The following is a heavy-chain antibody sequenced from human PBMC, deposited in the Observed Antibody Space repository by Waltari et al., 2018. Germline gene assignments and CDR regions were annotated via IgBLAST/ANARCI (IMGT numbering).Heavy chain of an antibody. CDR3: ARDHLGSGLYGGGHAFDI. D-gene: IGHD6-19*01. CDR1: GGSISSGGSY. Sequence: QGQLQESGPGLVKPSQTLSLTGTVSGGSISSGGSYWSWIRQHPGKVMEWLGYIYYRWSTYYNPALKSLVTISVDTSTSQSSLKLSSVPAADTAVYSCARDHLGSGLYGGGHAFDIWGQGTMVTVSS. V-gene: IGHV4-31*01. J-gene: IGHJ3*02. CDR2: IYYRWST.